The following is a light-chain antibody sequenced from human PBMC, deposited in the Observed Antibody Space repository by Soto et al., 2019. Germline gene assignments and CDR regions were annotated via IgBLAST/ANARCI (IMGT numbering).Light chain of an antibody. V-gene: IGKV1-39*01. J-gene: IGKJ4*01. Sequence: DIQMTQSPSSLSASVGDRVTITCRASQIISRNLNWYQQRPGKAPKLLIYAASNFQSGVPSRFSGSGSGTHFTLTNINLQLEDFATYYCQQSYSIPLTFGGGTKWIS. CDR1: QIISRN. CDR2: AAS. CDR3: QQSYSIPLT.